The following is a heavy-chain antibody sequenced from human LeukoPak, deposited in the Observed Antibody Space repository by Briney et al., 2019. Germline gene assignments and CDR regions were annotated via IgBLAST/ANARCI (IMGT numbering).Heavy chain of an antibody. CDR3: ARGFWSGP. Sequence: SETLSLTCTVSGGSIGSYYWSWIRQPPGKGLEWIGYIYYSGSTNYNPSLKSRVTVSVDTSKNQFSLKLSSVTAADTAVYYCARGFWSGPWGQGTLVTVSS. J-gene: IGHJ5*02. CDR2: IYYSGST. CDR1: GGSIGSYY. D-gene: IGHD3-3*01. V-gene: IGHV4-59*08.